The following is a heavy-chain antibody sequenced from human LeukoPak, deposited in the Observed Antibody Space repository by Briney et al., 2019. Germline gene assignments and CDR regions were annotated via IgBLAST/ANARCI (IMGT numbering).Heavy chain of an antibody. D-gene: IGHD3-10*01. CDR2: IYYSGST. CDR1: GGSISSYY. J-gene: IGHJ4*02. Sequence: SETLSLTCTVSGGSISSYYWSWIRQPPGKGLEWIGYIYYSGSTNYNPSLKSRVTISVDTSKNQFSLKLSSVTAADTAVYYCARRKVQGTAESASFDYWGQGTLVTVSS. CDR3: ARRKVQGTAESASFDY. V-gene: IGHV4-59*08.